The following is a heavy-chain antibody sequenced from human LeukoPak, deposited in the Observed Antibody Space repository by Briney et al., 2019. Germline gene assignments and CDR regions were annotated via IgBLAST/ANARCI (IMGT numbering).Heavy chain of an antibody. CDR1: GFTFTSYY. J-gene: IGHJ6*02. Sequence: ASVKVSCKASGFTFTSYYMHWVRQAPGQGLEWMGIINPSGGSTSYAQKFQGRVTMTRDTSTSTVYMELSSLRSEDTAVYYCAREPSPTIVVVTANGMDVWGQGTTVTVSS. D-gene: IGHD2-21*02. CDR3: AREPSPTIVVVTANGMDV. V-gene: IGHV1-46*01. CDR2: INPSGGST.